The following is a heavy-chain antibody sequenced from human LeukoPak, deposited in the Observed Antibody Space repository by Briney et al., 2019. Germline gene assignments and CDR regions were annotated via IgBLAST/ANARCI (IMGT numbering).Heavy chain of an antibody. CDR1: GGSISSSSYY. V-gene: IGHV4-39*07. J-gene: IGHJ3*02. Sequence: SETLSLTCTVSGGSISSSSYYWGWIRQPPGKGLEWIGSIYYSGSTYYNPSLKSRVTISVDTSKNQFSLKLSSVTAADTAVYYCAREGNYYGSGSYYGAFDIWGQGTMVTVSS. D-gene: IGHD3-10*01. CDR3: AREGNYYGSGSYYGAFDI. CDR2: IYYSGST.